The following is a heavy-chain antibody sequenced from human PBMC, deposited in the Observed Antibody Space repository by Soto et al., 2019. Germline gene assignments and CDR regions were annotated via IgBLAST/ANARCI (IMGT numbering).Heavy chain of an antibody. V-gene: IGHV3-23*01. D-gene: IGHD4-17*01. CDR3: AKAGAGTTMTYYLDY. CDR1: GFTFSSYA. J-gene: IGHJ4*02. Sequence: EVQLLESGGGLVQPGGSLRLSCAASGFTFSSYAMSWVRQAPGKGLEWVSAISGSGGRTYYADSGKGRFTITRDNSKNTLYLQMNSRRAVDTAGNYCAKAGAGTTMTYYLDYWGQGTLVTVSS. CDR2: ISGSGGRT.